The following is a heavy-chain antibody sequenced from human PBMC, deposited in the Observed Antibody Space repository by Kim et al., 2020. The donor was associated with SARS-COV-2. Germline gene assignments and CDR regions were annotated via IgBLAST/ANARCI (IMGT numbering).Heavy chain of an antibody. D-gene: IGHD2-2*01. V-gene: IGHV1-18*01. CDR3: ARDRGVVPAANRFDP. CDR1: GYTFTSYG. Sequence: ASVKVSCKASGYTFTSYGISWVRQAPGQGLEWMGWISAYNGNTNYAQKLQGRVTMTTDTSTSTAYMELRSLRSDDTAVYYCARDRGVVPAANRFDPWGQGTLVTVSS. CDR2: ISAYNGNT. J-gene: IGHJ5*02.